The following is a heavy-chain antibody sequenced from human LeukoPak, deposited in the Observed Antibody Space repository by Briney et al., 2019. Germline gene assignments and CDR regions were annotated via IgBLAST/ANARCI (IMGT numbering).Heavy chain of an antibody. D-gene: IGHD3-10*01. J-gene: IGHJ6*03. CDR2: IRYNGNDQ. Sequence: PRGSLRLSCAASGFTFSTYGMQWVRQAPGKGLEWVAFIRYNGNDQYYADSVKGRFTISRDNSKNTLYLQMNSLRAEDTAVYYCAKASQTYYYGSGSYYAPAYYYYYIDVWGKGTTVTISS. CDR1: GFTFSTYG. V-gene: IGHV3-30*02. CDR3: AKASQTYYYGSGSYYAPAYYYYYIDV.